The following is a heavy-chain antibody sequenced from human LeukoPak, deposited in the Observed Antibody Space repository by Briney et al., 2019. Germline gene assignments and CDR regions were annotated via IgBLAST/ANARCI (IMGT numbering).Heavy chain of an antibody. D-gene: IGHD3-3*01. J-gene: IGHJ3*02. V-gene: IGHV3-30*02. CDR1: GFTFSSYG. CDR2: IRYDGSNK. Sequence: GGSLRLSCAASGFTFSSYGMHCVRQAPGKGLEWVAFIRYDGSNKYYADSVKGRFTISRDNSKNTLYLQMNSLRAEDTAVYYCAKDLRFLEWLPPRSDAFDIWGQGTMVTVSS. CDR3: AKDLRFLEWLPPRSDAFDI.